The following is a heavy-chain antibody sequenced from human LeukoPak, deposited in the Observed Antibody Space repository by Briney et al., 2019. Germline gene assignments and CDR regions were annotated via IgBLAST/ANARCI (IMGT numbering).Heavy chain of an antibody. CDR1: GFTFSSYE. D-gene: IGHD6-19*01. CDR3: ARFHSSGWPQVDY. J-gene: IGHJ4*02. CDR2: ISSSGSTI. V-gene: IGHV3-48*03. Sequence: PGGTLRLSCAASGFTFSSYEMNWVRQAPGKGLEWVSYISSSGSTIYYADSVKGRFTISRDNAKNSLYLQMNSLRAEDTAVYYCARFHSSGWPQVDYWGQGTLVTVSS.